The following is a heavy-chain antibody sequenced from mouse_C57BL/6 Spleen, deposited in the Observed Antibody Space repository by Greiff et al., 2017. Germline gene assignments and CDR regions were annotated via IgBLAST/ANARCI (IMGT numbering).Heavy chain of an antibody. D-gene: IGHD2-3*01. CDR1: GYTFTDYN. J-gene: IGHJ2*01. CDR3: ARSGYYAFDY. Sequence: DVKLQESGPELVKPGASVKMSCKASGYTFTDYNMHWVKQSHGKSLEWIGYINPNNGGTSYNQKFKGKATLTVNKSSSTAYMELRSLTSEDSAVYYCARSGYYAFDYWGQGTTLTVSS. V-gene: IGHV1-22*01. CDR2: INPNNGGT.